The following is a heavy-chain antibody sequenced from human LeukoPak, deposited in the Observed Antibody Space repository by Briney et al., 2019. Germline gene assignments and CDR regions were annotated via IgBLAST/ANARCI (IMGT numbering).Heavy chain of an antibody. D-gene: IGHD5-12*01. CDR3: VKDLSGYYSFEF. CDR2: INDYGDTT. V-gene: IGHV3-64D*09. J-gene: IGHJ4*02. Sequence: PGGSLRLSCSASGFTFSSCAMHWVRQAPGMGLEYVSGINDYGDTTHYGVSVRGRATISRDDYKNTVHLQMSSLRAEDTAIYYCVKDLSGYYSFEFWGQGTLVTVSS. CDR1: GFTFSSCA.